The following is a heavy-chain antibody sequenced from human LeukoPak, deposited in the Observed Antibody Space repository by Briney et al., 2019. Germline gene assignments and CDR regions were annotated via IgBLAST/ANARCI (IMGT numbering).Heavy chain of an antibody. Sequence: GVSLQISCQGSGSSFTSYWIGWVRPMPGKGLEWMGIIYPGESDTRYSPSFQGQVTISADKSISTAYLQWSSLKASDTAMYYCARTRTLIAAAGTGLGEEYYFDYWGQGTLVTVSS. J-gene: IGHJ4*02. D-gene: IGHD6-13*01. CDR3: ARTRTLIAAAGTGLGEEYYFDY. CDR2: IYPGESDT. V-gene: IGHV5-51*01. CDR1: GSSFTSYW.